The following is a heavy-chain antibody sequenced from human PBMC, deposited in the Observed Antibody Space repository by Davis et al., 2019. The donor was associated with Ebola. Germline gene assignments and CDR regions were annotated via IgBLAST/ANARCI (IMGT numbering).Heavy chain of an antibody. V-gene: IGHV4-59*11. J-gene: IGHJ1*01. Sequence: SETLSLTCTVSGASIGDHYCAWFRQSPGRGLEYIGYFFSSEFTDYNPSLRGRVPLSVDLHKNQFSLKLTSVTAADTAVYYCATKNIVTQGLFYFHTWGRGTLVAVST. CDR1: GASIGDHY. CDR2: FFSSEFT. D-gene: IGHD2-21*01. CDR3: ATKNIVTQGLFYFHT.